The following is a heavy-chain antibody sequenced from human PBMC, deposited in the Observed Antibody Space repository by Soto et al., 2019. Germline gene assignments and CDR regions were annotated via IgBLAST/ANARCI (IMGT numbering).Heavy chain of an antibody. J-gene: IGHJ3*02. CDR2: ISSSSSYI. D-gene: IGHD1-7*01. V-gene: IGHV3-21*01. CDR1: GFTFSSYS. Sequence: GGSLRLSCAASGFTFSSYSMNWVRQAPGKGLEWVSSISSSSSYIYYADSVKGRFTISRDNAKNSLYLQMNSLRAEDTAVYYCASRIELELRRDAFDIWGQGTMVTVSS. CDR3: ASRIELELRRDAFDI.